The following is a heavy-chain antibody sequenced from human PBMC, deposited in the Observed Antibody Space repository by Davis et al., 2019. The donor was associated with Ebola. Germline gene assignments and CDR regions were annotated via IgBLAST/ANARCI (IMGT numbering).Heavy chain of an antibody. Sequence: PGGPLRPSCPPPGFISGTFLINWSPQAPGKGSELFPGFIVFYEESFSPAPVKGRFTISRDASRPTLFLQMIGLRAEDTAIYYCAKCRGNGWTKDFWGQGRLVTVSS. CDR3: AKCRGNGWTKDF. J-gene: IGHJ4*02. D-gene: IGHD1/OR15-1a*01. CDR2: FIVFYEES. V-gene: IGHV3-23*01. CDR1: GFISGTFL.